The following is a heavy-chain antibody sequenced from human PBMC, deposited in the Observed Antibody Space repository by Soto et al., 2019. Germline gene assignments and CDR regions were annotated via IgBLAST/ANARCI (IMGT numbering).Heavy chain of an antibody. CDR3: ARGLPTYSSYGYYYGMDV. CDR1: GGTFSSYA. D-gene: IGHD6-6*01. Sequence: QVQLVQSGAEVKKPGSSVKVSCKASGGTFSSYAISWVRQAPGQGLEWMGGIIPIFGTANYAQKFQGRVTINADESTSTAYMELSSLRSEDTAVYYCARGLPTYSSYGYYYGMDVWGQGTTVTVSS. V-gene: IGHV1-69*01. CDR2: IIPIFGTA. J-gene: IGHJ6*02.